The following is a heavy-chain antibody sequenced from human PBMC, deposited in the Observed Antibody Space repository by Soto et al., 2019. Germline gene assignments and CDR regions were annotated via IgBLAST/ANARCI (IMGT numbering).Heavy chain of an antibody. CDR3: AKAPYSSSSESYFDY. CDR1: GFTFSNYW. J-gene: IGHJ4*02. V-gene: IGHV3-74*01. CDR2: INSDGSST. Sequence: EVQLVESGGGLVQPGGSLRVSCEVSGFTFSNYWMHWVRQAPGKGLVWVSRINSDGSSTSYADSVKGRFTISRDNAKNTLYLQMNSLRAEDTAVYYCAKAPYSSSSESYFDYWGQGTLVTVSS. D-gene: IGHD6-6*01.